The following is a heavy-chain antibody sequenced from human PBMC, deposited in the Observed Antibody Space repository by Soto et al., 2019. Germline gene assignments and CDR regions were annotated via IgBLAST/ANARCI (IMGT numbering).Heavy chain of an antibody. CDR1: GGSISSGGYY. CDR3: ARDRSGYCSGGSCYSTWYFDL. CDR2: IYYSGST. D-gene: IGHD2-15*01. V-gene: IGHV4-31*03. J-gene: IGHJ2*01. Sequence: QVQLQESGPGLVKPSQTLSLTCTVSGGSISSGGYYWSWIRQHPGKGLEWIGYIYYSGSTYYNPSRKSRVTISVDTSKNQFSLKLSSVTAADTAVYYCARDRSGYCSGGSCYSTWYFDLWGRGTLVTVSS.